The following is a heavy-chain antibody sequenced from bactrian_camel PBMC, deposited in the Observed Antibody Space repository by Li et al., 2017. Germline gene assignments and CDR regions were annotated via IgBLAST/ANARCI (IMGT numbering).Heavy chain of an antibody. J-gene: IGHJ6*01. Sequence: HVQLVESGGGSVQAGGSLRLSCAVSVSSANDYCLGWFRQASGKEREWVGSLDSDGRINYADSVKGRFTISQDNAKNTVYLQMSSLKPEDTAMYYCAARGPYCYTKLSVADFTYWGQGTQVTVS. CDR3: AARGPYCYTKLSVADFTY. CDR2: LDSDGRI. D-gene: IGHD2*01. CDR1: VSSANDYC. V-gene: IGHV3S9*01.